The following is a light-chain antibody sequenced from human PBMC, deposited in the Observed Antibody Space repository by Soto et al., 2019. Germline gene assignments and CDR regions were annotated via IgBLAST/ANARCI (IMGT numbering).Light chain of an antibody. CDR2: DVS. J-gene: IGLJ1*01. Sequence: SALTQPRSVSGSPGQSVTISCTGTSSDVGGYNYVSWYQQHPGKAPKLMIYDVSKRPSGVPDRFSGSKSGNTASLTISGLQAEDEADYYCCSYAGSYTSFFGTGTKVTVL. V-gene: IGLV2-11*01. CDR3: CSYAGSYTSF. CDR1: SSDVGGYNY.